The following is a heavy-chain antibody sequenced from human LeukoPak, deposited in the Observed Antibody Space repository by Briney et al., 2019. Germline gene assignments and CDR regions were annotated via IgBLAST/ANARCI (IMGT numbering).Heavy chain of an antibody. CDR3: AKDVWWSVS. CDR1: GFTFSNHA. CDR2: ISASGVDT. D-gene: IGHD2-8*02. J-gene: IGHJ5*02. V-gene: IGHV3-23*01. Sequence: SGGSLRLSCVASGFTFSNHAMTWVRQAPGKGLEWVSAISASGVDTFYAPSVKGRFTISRDNSKNTLYLQINSLRAGDTAIYYCAKDVWWSVSWGQGTLVTVSS.